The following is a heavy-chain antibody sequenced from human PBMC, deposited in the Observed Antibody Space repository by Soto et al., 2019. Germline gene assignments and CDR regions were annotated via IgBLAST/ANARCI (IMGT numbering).Heavy chain of an antibody. D-gene: IGHD1-26*01. CDR3: AREQGYGYYRVADY. CDR2: ITYDVSEI. Sequence: QVQLVESGGGVVQPGRSLRLSCVASGFTLSGHGMHWVRQAPGKGLEWVAVITYDVSEIHYSDSVKGRFTISRDTSKNMVYLQMNSLKTEDTAMYYCAREQGYGYYRVADYWGQGTLVTVSS. J-gene: IGHJ4*02. V-gene: IGHV3-30*03. CDR1: GFTLSGHG.